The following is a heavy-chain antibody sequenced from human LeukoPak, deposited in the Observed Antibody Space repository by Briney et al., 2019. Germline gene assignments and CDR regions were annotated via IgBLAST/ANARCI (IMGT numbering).Heavy chain of an antibody. Sequence: GGSLRLSCAASGFTVSSSYMSWVRQAPGKGLEWVSSISSSSSYIYYADSVKGRFTISRDNAKNSLYLQMNSLRAEDTAVYYCARDSSGWYHWFDPWGQGTLVTVSS. J-gene: IGHJ5*02. CDR1: GFTVSSSY. CDR2: ISSSSSYI. CDR3: ARDSSGWYHWFDP. V-gene: IGHV3-21*01. D-gene: IGHD6-13*01.